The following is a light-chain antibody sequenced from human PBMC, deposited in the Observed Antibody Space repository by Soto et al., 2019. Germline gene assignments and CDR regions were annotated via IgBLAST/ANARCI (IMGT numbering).Light chain of an antibody. Sequence: DIVMTQSPLSLPVTPGEPASISCRSSQSLLHSNGYNYLDWYLQKPGQSPQLLIYLGSNRASGVPDRFIGSGSGTDLTLKISRVEAEDVGVYYCMQALQTPLTFGGGTKVEIK. CDR1: QSLLHSNGYNY. J-gene: IGKJ4*01. CDR2: LGS. CDR3: MQALQTPLT. V-gene: IGKV2-28*01.